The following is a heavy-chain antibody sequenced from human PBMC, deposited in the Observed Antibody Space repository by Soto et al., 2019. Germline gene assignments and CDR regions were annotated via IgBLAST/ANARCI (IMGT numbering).Heavy chain of an antibody. J-gene: IGHJ6*02. CDR3: AKDQGTEVASYGMDV. V-gene: IGHV3-23*01. CDR2: ISGGST. CDR1: GFTFSNYA. Sequence: PGGSLRLSCTGSGFTFSNYAMSWVRQAPGQGLEWVSAISGGSTYYADSVKGRFTISRDNSKNTLYLQMNSLRAEDTAIYYCAKDQGTEVASYGMDVWGQGTTVTVS. D-gene: IGHD5-12*01.